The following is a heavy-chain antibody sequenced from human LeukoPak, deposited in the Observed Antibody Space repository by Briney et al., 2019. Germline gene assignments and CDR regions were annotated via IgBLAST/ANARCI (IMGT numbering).Heavy chain of an antibody. D-gene: IGHD4-17*01. J-gene: IGHJ6*03. CDR1: GGSISSYY. CDR3: ARLQGLRGDYYMDV. Sequence: SETLSLTCSVSGGSISSYYWSWIRQPPGKGLEWIGYIDYSGSTNYNPSLKSRVTISVDTSKNQFSLKLSSVTAADTAVYYCARLQGLRGDYYMDVWGKGTTVTISS. CDR2: IDYSGST. V-gene: IGHV4-59*01.